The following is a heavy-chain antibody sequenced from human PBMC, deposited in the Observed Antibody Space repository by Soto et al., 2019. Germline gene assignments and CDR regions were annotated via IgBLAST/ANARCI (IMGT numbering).Heavy chain of an antibody. V-gene: IGHV3-23*01. J-gene: IGHJ4*02. CDR1: GFTFSSYA. Sequence: GGSLRLSCAASGFTFSSYAMSWVRQGPGKGLEWVSAISGSGDSTYYADSVKGRFTISRDNSKNTLHLQMNSLRAEDTAVYYCAKDFTLPFDYWGQGTVVTVSS. CDR2: ISGSGDST. CDR3: AKDFTLPFDY.